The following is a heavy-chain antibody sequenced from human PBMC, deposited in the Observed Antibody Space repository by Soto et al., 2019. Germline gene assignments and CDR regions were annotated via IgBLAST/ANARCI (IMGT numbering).Heavy chain of an antibody. CDR3: ARAYRINGWSDYFFDY. J-gene: IGHJ4*02. D-gene: IGHD6-19*01. Sequence: SETLSLTCTVSGDSLSGGDYYWSWIRQPPGKGLEWIGDIYYTGFTFYNPSLKSRLTISLDSSKNQFSLRLNSVTAEDTAVYFCARAYRINGWSDYFFDYWGQGTLVTVSS. CDR1: GDSLSGGDYY. CDR2: IYYTGFT. V-gene: IGHV4-30-4*08.